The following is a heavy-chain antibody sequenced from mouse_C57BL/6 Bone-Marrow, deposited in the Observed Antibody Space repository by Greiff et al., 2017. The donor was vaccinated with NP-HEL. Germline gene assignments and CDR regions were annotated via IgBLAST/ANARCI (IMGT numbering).Heavy chain of an antibody. V-gene: IGHV5-6*01. CDR2: ISSGGSYT. CDR1: GFTFSSYG. J-gene: IGHJ4*01. CDR3: ARPFQGAMDY. Sequence: EVKLVESGGDLVKPGGSLKLSCAASGFTFSSYGMSWVRQTPDKRLEWVATISSGGSYTYYPDSVKGRFTISRDNAKNTLYLQMSSLKSEDTAMYYCARPFQGAMDYWGQGTSVTVSS.